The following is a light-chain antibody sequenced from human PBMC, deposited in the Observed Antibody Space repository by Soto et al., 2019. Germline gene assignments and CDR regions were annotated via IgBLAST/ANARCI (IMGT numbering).Light chain of an antibody. J-gene: IGKJ4*01. CDR3: QQRSDGPPFS. V-gene: IGKV3-11*01. CDR1: QSVSTY. Sequence: EIVLTQSPATLSLPPGERATLSCRASQSVSTYLAWYQQKPGQAPRLLIYDASNRAPGIPARGSGSGSGTAFTLTLSSLEPEDSAIYYCQQRSDGPPFSFCGGTKGEI. CDR2: DAS.